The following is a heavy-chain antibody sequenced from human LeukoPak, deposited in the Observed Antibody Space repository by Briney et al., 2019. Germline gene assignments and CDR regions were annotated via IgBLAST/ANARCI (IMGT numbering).Heavy chain of an antibody. Sequence: GGSLRLSCAASGFTFSSYWKSWVRQAPGEGLEWVANIKQDGSEKYYVDSVKGRFTISRDNAKNSLSLQVNSLRAEHTAVYYCARSPPLWNGDAFDIWGQGTMVTVSS. CDR1: GFTFSSYW. D-gene: IGHD1-1*01. V-gene: IGHV3-7*01. CDR2: IKQDGSEK. J-gene: IGHJ3*02. CDR3: ARSPPLWNGDAFDI.